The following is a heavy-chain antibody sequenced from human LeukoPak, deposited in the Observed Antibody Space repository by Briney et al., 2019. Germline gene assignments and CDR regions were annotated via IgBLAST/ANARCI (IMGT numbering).Heavy chain of an antibody. V-gene: IGHV3-7*01. CDR2: IKQDGSEK. CDR1: GFTFSSYW. CDR3: ARTVYGDYGDWFDP. J-gene: IGHJ5*02. Sequence: GGSLRLSCAASGFTFSSYWMSWVRQAPGKGLEWVANIKQDGSEKYYADSVKGRFTISRDNAKNSLYLQMNSLRAEDTAMYYCARTVYGDYGDWFDPWGQGTLVTVSS. D-gene: IGHD4-17*01.